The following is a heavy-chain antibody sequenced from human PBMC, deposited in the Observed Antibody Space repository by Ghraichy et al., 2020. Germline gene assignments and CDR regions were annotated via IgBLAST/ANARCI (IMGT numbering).Heavy chain of an antibody. CDR1: GGSISSSSYY. Sequence: SETLSLTCTVSGGSISSSSYYWGWIRQPPGKGLEWIGSIYYSGSTYYNPSLKSRVTISVDTSKNQFSLKLSSVTAADTAVYYCARQAVPTGYGDVGYWGQGTLVTVSS. CDR2: IYYSGST. J-gene: IGHJ4*02. D-gene: IGHD4-17*01. CDR3: ARQAVPTGYGDVGY. V-gene: IGHV4-39*01.